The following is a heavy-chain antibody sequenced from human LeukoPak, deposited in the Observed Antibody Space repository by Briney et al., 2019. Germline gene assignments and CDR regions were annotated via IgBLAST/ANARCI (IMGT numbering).Heavy chain of an antibody. CDR1: GYTFTGYY. D-gene: IGHD2-21*02. V-gene: IGHV1-2*02. CDR2: INPNSGGT. Sequence: ASVKVSCKASGYTFTGYYIHWVRQAPGQGLEWMGWINPNSGGTNYAQKFQGRVTMTRDTSISTAYMELSRLRSDDTAVDYCARGGDAENYYYYYYGMDVWGQGTTVTVSS. CDR3: ARGGDAENYYYYYYGMDV. J-gene: IGHJ6*02.